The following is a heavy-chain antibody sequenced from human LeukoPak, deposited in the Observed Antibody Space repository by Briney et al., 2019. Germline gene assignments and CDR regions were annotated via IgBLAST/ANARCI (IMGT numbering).Heavy chain of an antibody. CDR3: AKRDDRGGNLVDL. J-gene: IGHJ4*02. Sequence: SETLSLTCTVSGGSIRSGSHYWVWLRQPPGKGLDWFGSIYYSGSTYYNSSLENRVTISIDTSKNHFSLRLRSLSAADTSVYYCAKRDDRGGNLVDLWGQGTLVTVSS. CDR1: GGSIRSGSHY. V-gene: IGHV4-39*02. CDR2: IYYSGST. D-gene: IGHD3-22*01.